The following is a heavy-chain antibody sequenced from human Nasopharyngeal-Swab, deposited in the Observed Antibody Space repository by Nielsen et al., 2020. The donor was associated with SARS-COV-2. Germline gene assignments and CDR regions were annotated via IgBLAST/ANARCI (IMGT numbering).Heavy chain of an antibody. J-gene: IGHJ6*02. D-gene: IGHD2-2*01. CDR1: GFTFSSYW. CDR3: ARDGGYCSSTSCYAGNYYYYYGMDV. Sequence: GESLKISCAASGFTFSSYWMSWVRQAPGKGLEWVANIKQDGSEKYYVDSVKGRFTISRDNAKNSLYLQMNSLGAEDTAVYYCARDGGYCSSTSCYAGNYYYYYGMDVWGQGTTVTVSS. CDR2: IKQDGSEK. V-gene: IGHV3-7*01.